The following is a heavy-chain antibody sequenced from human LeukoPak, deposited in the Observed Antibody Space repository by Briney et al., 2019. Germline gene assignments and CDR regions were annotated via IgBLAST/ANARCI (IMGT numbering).Heavy chain of an antibody. CDR3: ARDPNSYGLWYFDY. Sequence: PGGSLRLSCAASGFTFSTYIMNWVRQAPGKGLEWVSSISSSSSYIYYADSVKGRFTISRDNAKNSLYLQMNSLRAEDTAVYYCARDPNSYGLWYFDYWGQGTLVTVSS. J-gene: IGHJ4*02. D-gene: IGHD5-18*01. CDR1: GFTFSTYI. V-gene: IGHV3-21*01. CDR2: ISSSSSYI.